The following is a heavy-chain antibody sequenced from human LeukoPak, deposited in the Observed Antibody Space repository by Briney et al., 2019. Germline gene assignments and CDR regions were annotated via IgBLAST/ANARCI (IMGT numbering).Heavy chain of an antibody. J-gene: IGHJ4*02. D-gene: IGHD2-2*02. CDR3: AKDRQGYCSSTSCYTLDY. CDR1: GFTFSSYG. V-gene: IGHV3-30*02. CDR2: IRYDGSNK. Sequence: GGSLRLSCAASGFTFSSYGMHWVRQAPGKGLEWVAFIRYDGSNKYYADSVKGRFTISRDNSKNTLYLQMNSLRAEDTAVYYCAKDRQGYCSSTSCYTLDYWGQGTLVTVSS.